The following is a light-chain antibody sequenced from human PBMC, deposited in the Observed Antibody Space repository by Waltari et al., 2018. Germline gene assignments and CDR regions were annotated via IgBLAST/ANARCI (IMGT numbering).Light chain of an antibody. J-gene: IGKJ5*01. Sequence: DVVMTKTTHSLSVTPGQPASISCKSSQSLLYSDGKTYLYWYLQKPGQSPQLLIYEVSSRFSGVPDRFSGSGSGTDYTLKISRVEAEDIGVYYCMQGRRFPITFGQGTRLEIK. CDR1: QSLLYSDGKTY. V-gene: IGKV2-29*02. CDR3: MQGRRFPIT. CDR2: EVS.